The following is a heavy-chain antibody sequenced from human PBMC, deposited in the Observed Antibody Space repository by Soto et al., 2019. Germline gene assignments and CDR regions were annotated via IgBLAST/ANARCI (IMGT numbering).Heavy chain of an antibody. D-gene: IGHD2-21*02. V-gene: IGHV4-59*08. J-gene: IGHJ6*02. CDR2: IYYSGST. CDR3: ARTYCGGDCPLGFMDV. CDR1: GGSISSYY. Sequence: SETLSLTCTVSGGSISSYYWSWIRQPPGKGLEWIGYIYYSGSTNYNPSLKSRVTISVDTSKNQFSLKLSSVTAADTAVYYCARTYCGGDCPLGFMDVWGQGTTVTVSS.